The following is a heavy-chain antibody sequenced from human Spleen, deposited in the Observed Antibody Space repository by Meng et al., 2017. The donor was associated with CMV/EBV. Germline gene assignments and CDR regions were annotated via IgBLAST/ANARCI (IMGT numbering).Heavy chain of an antibody. V-gene: IGHV1-69-2*01. J-gene: IGHJ4*02. CDR1: GYTFTDYY. CDR3: AAGPRDFDY. Sequence: NISCKVSGYTFTDYYIHWVQQAPGKGLEWMGLLVPENGESVYAEKFQGRVTITADTSSDTAYMQLSGLTSKDTAVYYCAAGPRDFDYWGQGTLVTVSS. CDR2: LVPENGES.